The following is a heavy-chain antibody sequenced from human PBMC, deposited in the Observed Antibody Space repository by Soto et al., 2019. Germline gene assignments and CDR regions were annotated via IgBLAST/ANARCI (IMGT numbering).Heavy chain of an antibody. J-gene: IGHJ5*02. CDR2: IYWDDDK. Sequence: QITLKESGPTLVKPTQNLTLTCTFSGFSLSSAGVGMGWIRQPPGKALEWLALIYWDDDKRYSPSLKNRLTTTKDTSKNQVVLTLTNIAPVDTATYYCAHRLGVGITFGAVIRENWFDPWGQGTLVTASS. CDR3: AHRLGVGITFGAVIRENWFDP. CDR1: GFSLSSAGVG. D-gene: IGHD3-16*02. V-gene: IGHV2-5*02.